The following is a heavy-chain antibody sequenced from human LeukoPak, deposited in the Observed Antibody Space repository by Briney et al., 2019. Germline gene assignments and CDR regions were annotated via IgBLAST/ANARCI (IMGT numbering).Heavy chain of an antibody. CDR3: ARDPVDSSSWGNLFDP. CDR2: INWNGGST. D-gene: IGHD6-13*01. J-gene: IGHJ5*02. V-gene: IGHV3-20*04. CDR1: GFTFDDYG. Sequence: GGSLRLSCAASGFTFDDYGMSWVRHAPGKGLEWVSGINWNGGSTGHADSVKGRFTISRHNAKNSLYLQMNSLRAEDTAVYYWARDPVDSSSWGNLFDPWGQGTLVTVSS.